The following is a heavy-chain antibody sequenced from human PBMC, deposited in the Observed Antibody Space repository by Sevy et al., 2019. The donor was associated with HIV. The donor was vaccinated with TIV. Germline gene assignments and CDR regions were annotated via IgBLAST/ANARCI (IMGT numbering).Heavy chain of an antibody. J-gene: IGHJ6*02. D-gene: IGHD3-9*01. V-gene: IGHV2-5*01. CDR2: IYWNDDN. Sequence: SGPTLVKPTQTLTLTCTFSGFSLSTSGVGVGWIRQPPGKALEWLAPIYWNDDNRSSPSLKSRLTITKDTSKNQVVLKITNIDPVDTATYYCAHSSLYDILTGYTYYGMDGWGQRTTVTVSS. CDR1: GFSLSTSGVG. CDR3: AHSSLYDILTGYTYYGMDG.